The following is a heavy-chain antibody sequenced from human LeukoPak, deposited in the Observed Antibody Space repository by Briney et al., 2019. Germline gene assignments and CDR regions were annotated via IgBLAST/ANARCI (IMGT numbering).Heavy chain of an antibody. J-gene: IGHJ4*02. Sequence: SMRLSCIASGFTFNTYPMHWVRQAPGKGLVWVSRVYSDGSDSRHADSVKGRLTISRDNAKNTLCLQMNSLRVEDTAVYYCTRGANGAFDYWGQGTLVTVSS. D-gene: IGHD3-10*01. CDR3: TRGANGAFDY. CDR2: VYSDGSDS. V-gene: IGHV3-74*01. CDR1: GFTFNTYP.